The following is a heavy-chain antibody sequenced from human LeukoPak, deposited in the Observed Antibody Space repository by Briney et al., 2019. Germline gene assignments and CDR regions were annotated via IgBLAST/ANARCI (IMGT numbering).Heavy chain of an antibody. D-gene: IGHD1-14*01. CDR2: IYYSGST. Sequence: SQTLSLTCTVSGCSISSGGYYWSWLRQHPGKGLEWIGYIYYSGSTYYNPSLKSRVPISVDTSKNQFSLKLSSVTAADTAVYYCARGSWSRPGSWFDPWGQGTLVTVSS. CDR3: ARGSWSRPGSWFDP. CDR1: GCSISSGGYY. J-gene: IGHJ5*02. V-gene: IGHV4-31*03.